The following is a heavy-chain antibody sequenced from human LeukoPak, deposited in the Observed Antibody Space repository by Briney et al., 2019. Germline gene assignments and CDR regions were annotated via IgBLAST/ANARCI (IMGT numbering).Heavy chain of an antibody. Sequence: PGGSLRLSCAASGGTFSSSGMSWVRQVPGKGLEWVASISGSGATKYYTASAKGRFTGSRDNSKNTLYLQMTTLRAEHTAVYRCAKDQRPAGGYGFFDHWGQGALVTVSS. V-gene: IGHV3-23*01. CDR1: GGTFSSSG. CDR3: AKDQRPAGGYGFFDH. CDR2: ISGSGATK. D-gene: IGHD3-10*01. J-gene: IGHJ4*02.